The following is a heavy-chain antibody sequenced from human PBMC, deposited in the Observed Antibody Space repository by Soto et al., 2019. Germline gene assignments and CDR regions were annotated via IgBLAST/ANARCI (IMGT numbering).Heavy chain of an antibody. Sequence: ASVKVSCKASGYTFTSYDINWVRQATGQGLEWMGWMNHNSGNTGYAQKFQGRVTITRNTSISTAYMELSSLRSEDTAVYYCARGRDCSGGSCYFTYNWFDPWGQGTLVTVSS. CDR3: ARGRDCSGGSCYFTYNWFDP. CDR2: MNHNSGNT. V-gene: IGHV1-8*01. D-gene: IGHD2-15*01. CDR1: GYTFTSYD. J-gene: IGHJ5*02.